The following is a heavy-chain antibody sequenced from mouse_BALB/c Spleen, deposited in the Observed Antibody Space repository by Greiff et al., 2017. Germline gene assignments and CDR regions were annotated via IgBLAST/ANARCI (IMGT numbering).Heavy chain of an antibody. CDR1: GYAFSSYW. Sequence: QVQLQQSGAELVRPGSSVKISCKASGYAFSSYWMNWVKQRPGQGLEWIGQIYPGDGDTNYNGKFKGKATLTADKSSSTAYMQLSSLTSEDSAVYFCARGYYGSSYDWYFDVWGAGTTVTVSS. D-gene: IGHD1-1*01. CDR3: ARGYYGSSYDWYFDV. J-gene: IGHJ1*01. CDR2: IYPGDGDT. V-gene: IGHV1-80*01.